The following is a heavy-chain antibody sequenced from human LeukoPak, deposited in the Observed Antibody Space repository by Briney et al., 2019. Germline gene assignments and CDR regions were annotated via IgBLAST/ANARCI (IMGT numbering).Heavy chain of an antibody. Sequence: GGSLKLSCAASGFTFSSHWMTWVPQAPGPGREWGANIKQDGSDKQYADSVKGRFTISRENAKNSLYLQMNSLRAEDTAVYYCARFGSGVAGFDYWGQGTLVTVSS. CDR1: GFTFSSHW. J-gene: IGHJ4*02. D-gene: IGHD6-19*01. V-gene: IGHV3-7*05. CDR3: ARFGSGVAGFDY. CDR2: IKQDGSDK.